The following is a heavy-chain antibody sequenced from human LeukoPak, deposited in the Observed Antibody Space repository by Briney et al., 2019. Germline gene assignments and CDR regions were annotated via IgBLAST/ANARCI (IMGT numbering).Heavy chain of an antibody. D-gene: IGHD2-21*01. Sequence: AETVSLTCAVYGGSFSGYFWSWIRQPPGKGLEWIGEISHRGSTYYNPSLKSRVTISVDTSKNQFSLKLSSVTAADTAVYYCARHKGDIDYWGQGTMASFSS. V-gene: IGHV4-34*01. J-gene: IGHJ4*02. CDR1: GGSFSGYF. CDR3: ARHKGDIDY. CDR2: ISHRGST.